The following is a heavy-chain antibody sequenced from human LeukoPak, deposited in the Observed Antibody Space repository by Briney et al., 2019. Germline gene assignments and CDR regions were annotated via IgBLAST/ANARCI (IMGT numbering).Heavy chain of an antibody. CDR3: ARDPSNSAGRKVYFDY. CDR1: VYSFTRYA. Sequence: ASVKVSCKTSVYSFTRYAISWMRQAPGQGLEWMGWISTYDHTTKYPQKVQGRVAMTTDTSTTTAYMELRGLTSDDTAVYFCARDPSNSAGRKVYFDYWGQGTPITVSS. D-gene: IGHD1-14*01. CDR2: ISTYDHTT. V-gene: IGHV1-18*01. J-gene: IGHJ4*02.